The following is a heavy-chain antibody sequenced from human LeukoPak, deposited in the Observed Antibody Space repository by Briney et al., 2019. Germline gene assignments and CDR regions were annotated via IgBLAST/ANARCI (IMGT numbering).Heavy chain of an antibody. J-gene: IGHJ4*02. CDR3: ARLGSFSGTYAYYFDY. CDR2: VHVTRGT. D-gene: IGHD1-26*01. Sequence: PSETLSLTCSVSGGSISSHYWSWIRQPAGKGLEWIGRVHVTRGTNYNPSLKSRVTMSVDTSKNQFSLKLSSVTAADTAVYYCARLGSFSGTYAYYFDYWGQGTLVTVSS. V-gene: IGHV4-4*07. CDR1: GGSISSHY.